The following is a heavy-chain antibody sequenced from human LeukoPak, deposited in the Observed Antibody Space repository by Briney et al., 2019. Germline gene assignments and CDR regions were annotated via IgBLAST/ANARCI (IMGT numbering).Heavy chain of an antibody. CDR3: ARASADSSGWYRRDFPNGLWVGY. J-gene: IGHJ4*02. V-gene: IGHV4-39*01. CDR2: ISNSGST. D-gene: IGHD6-19*01. CDR1: GGSISSSSYF. Sequence: SETLSLTCTVSGGSISSSSYFWGWIRQPPGKGLEWIGSISNSGSTYYNPSLKSRVTISVDTSNNQFSLKLTSVTAADTAVYYCARASADSSGWYRRDFPNGLWVGYWGQGTLVTVSS.